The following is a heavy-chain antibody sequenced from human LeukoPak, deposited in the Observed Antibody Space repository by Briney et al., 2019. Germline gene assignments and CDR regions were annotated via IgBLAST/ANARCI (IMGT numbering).Heavy chain of an antibody. CDR2: ISSSGSTI. J-gene: IGHJ4*02. D-gene: IGHD1-26*01. Sequence: GGSLRLSCAASGFTFSSYEMNWVRQAPGKGLEWVSYISSSGSTIYHADSVKGRFTISRDNAKNSLYLQMNSLRAEDTAVYYCARDHVLGGSIDYWGQGTLVTVSS. V-gene: IGHV3-48*03. CDR1: GFTFSSYE. CDR3: ARDHVLGGSIDY.